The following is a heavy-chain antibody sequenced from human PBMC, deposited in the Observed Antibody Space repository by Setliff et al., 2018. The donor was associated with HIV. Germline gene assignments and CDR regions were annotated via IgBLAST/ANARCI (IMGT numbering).Heavy chain of an antibody. CDR3: ARGSVEMATYYFDY. CDR2: IYTSGST. V-gene: IGHV4-61*02. Sequence: KPSETLSLTCTVSGGSISSGSYYWSWIRQPAGKGLEWIGRIYTSGSTNYNPSLKSRVTISVDTSKNQFSLKLSSVTAADTAVYYCARGSVEMATYYFDYWGQGTLVTVPQ. D-gene: IGHD5-12*01. CDR1: GGSISSGSYY. J-gene: IGHJ4*02.